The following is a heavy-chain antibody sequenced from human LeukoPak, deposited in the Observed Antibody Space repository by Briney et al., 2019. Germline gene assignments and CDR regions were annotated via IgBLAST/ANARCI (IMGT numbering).Heavy chain of an antibody. CDR3: ARGTGTRITIFGVVISAFDI. D-gene: IGHD3-3*01. V-gene: IGHV4-39*07. CDR1: GGSISSRSYY. Sequence: SETLSLTCTVSGGSISSRSYYWGWIRQPPGKGLEWIGSIYYSGSTYYSPSLKSRVTISLDTSKNQFSLKLNSVTAADTAVYYCARGTGTRITIFGVVISAFDIWGQGTMVTVSS. J-gene: IGHJ3*02. CDR2: IYYSGST.